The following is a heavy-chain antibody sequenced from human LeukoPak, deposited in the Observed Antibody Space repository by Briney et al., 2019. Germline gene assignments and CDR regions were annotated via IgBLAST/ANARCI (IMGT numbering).Heavy chain of an antibody. V-gene: IGHV4-59*01. CDR3: ARDSAGAPGGAFDI. D-gene: IGHD1-26*01. CDR2: IYYSGST. J-gene: IGHJ3*02. CDR1: GGSISSYY. Sequence: RPLETLSLTCTVSGGSISSYYWSWIRQPPGKGLEWIGYIYYSGSTNYNPSLKSRVTISVDTSKNQFSLKLSSVTAADTAVYYCARDSAGAPGGAFDIWGQGTMVTVSS.